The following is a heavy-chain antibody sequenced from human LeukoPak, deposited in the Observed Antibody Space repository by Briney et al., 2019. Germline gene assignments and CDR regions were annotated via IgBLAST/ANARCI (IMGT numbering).Heavy chain of an antibody. Sequence: SVKVSCKASGYTFTSYYMHWVRQAPGQGLEWMGGIIPIFGTANYAQKFQGRVTITADESTSTAYMELSSLRSDDTAVYYCARASISAAGPGLIDYWGQGTLVTVSS. CDR2: IIPIFGTA. V-gene: IGHV1-69*13. D-gene: IGHD6-13*01. CDR3: ARASISAAGPGLIDY. J-gene: IGHJ4*02. CDR1: GYTFTSYY.